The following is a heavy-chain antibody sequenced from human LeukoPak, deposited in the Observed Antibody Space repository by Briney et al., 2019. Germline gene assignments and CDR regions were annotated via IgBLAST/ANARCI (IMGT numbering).Heavy chain of an antibody. CDR1: GFTFSSYS. J-gene: IGHJ4*02. CDR3: ARDQVEYCSSTSCYWFDY. CDR2: ISSSGNYI. D-gene: IGHD2-2*01. V-gene: IGHV3-21*01. Sequence: PGGSLRLSCAASGFTFSSYSMNWVRQAPGKGLEWVSSISSSGNYIYYADSVKGRFTISRDNSKNTLYLQMNSLRAEDTAVYYCARDQVEYCSSTSCYWFDYWGQGTLVTVSS.